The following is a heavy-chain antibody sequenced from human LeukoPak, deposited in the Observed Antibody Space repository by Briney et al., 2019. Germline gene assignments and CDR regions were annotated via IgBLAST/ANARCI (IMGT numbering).Heavy chain of an antibody. CDR2: VYYRGAT. CDR3: AGVFSGRRPFEL. J-gene: IGHJ4*02. Sequence: SETLSLTCTVSGDSITSYYWNWIRQPPGKGLEWIGYVYYRGATNYNPSLKTRVTTSIDTSKKQFSLKLSSVTAADAAVYFCAGVFSGRRPFELWGKGTLVTVSS. V-gene: IGHV4-59*01. D-gene: IGHD3-10*01. CDR1: GDSITSYY.